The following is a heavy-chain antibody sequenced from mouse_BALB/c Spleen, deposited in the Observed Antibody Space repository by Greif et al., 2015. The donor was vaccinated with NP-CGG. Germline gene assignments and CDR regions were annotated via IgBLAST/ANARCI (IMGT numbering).Heavy chain of an antibody. D-gene: IGHD1-2*01. Sequence: VQLQQSGAELVKPGASVKLSCKASGYTFTSYYMYWVKQRPGQGLEWIGEINPSNGGTNFNEKFESKATLTVDKSSSTAYMQLSSLTSEDSAVYYCTRGGCYGPWFACWGQGTLVTVSA. CDR1: GYTFTSYY. CDR3: TRGGCYGPWFAC. V-gene: IGHV1S81*02. J-gene: IGHJ3*01. CDR2: INPSNGGT.